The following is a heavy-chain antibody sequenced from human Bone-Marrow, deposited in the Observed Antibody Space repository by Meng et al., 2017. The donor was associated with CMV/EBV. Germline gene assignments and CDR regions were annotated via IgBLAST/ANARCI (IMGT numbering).Heavy chain of an antibody. CDR3: ARGGDTIFGVYNWFDP. CDR1: GYTFSGYY. V-gene: IGHV1-2*02. J-gene: IGHJ5*02. Sequence: SGYTFSGYYMHWVRQAPGQGLERMGWINPNSGGTNYAQKFQGRVTMTRDTSISTAYMELSRLRSDDTAVYYCARGGDTIFGVYNWFDPWGQGTLVTVSS. CDR2: INPNSGGT. D-gene: IGHD3-3*01.